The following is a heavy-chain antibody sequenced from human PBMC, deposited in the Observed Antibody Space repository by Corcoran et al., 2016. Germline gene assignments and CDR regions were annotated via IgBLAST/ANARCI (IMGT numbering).Heavy chain of an antibody. Sequence: QVQLQQWGEGLLKPSETLSLTCAVYGGSFSGYYWSWIRQPPGKGLEWSGEINHSGSTNYNPSLKSRVTISVDTSKNQFSLKLSSVTAADTAVYYCARSDYGDYEIDYWGQGTLVTVSS. CDR1: GGSFSGYY. CDR3: ARSDYGDYEIDY. D-gene: IGHD4-17*01. CDR2: INHSGST. J-gene: IGHJ4*02. V-gene: IGHV4-34*01.